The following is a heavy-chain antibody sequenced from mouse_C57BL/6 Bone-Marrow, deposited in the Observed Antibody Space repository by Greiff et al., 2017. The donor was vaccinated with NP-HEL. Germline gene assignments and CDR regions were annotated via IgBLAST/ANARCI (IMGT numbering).Heavy chain of an antibody. D-gene: IGHD2-1*01. CDR3: ARRGNSSYWYFDV. Sequence: EVKLMESEGGLVQPGSSMKLSCTASGFTFSDYYMAWVRQVPEKGLEWVANINYDGSSTYYLDSLKSRFIISRDNAKNILYLQMSSLKSEDTATYYCARRGNSSYWYFDVWGTGTTVTVSS. CDR2: INYDGSST. V-gene: IGHV5-16*01. CDR1: GFTFSDYY. J-gene: IGHJ1*03.